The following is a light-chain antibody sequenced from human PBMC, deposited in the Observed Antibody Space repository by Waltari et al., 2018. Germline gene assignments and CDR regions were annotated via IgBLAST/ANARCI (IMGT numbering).Light chain of an antibody. J-gene: IGKJ1*01. Sequence: DIVMTQSPDSLDVSLGERATINCKSSQSFLYNSIHNTYVAWYQHKPGQSPKLLIYWASTRDAGVPDRFSGSGSGTDFTLTISILQAEDVAVYYCQQYYTIPPTFGQGTKVEIK. CDR3: QQYYTIPPT. V-gene: IGKV4-1*01. CDR2: WAS. CDR1: QSFLYNSIHNTY.